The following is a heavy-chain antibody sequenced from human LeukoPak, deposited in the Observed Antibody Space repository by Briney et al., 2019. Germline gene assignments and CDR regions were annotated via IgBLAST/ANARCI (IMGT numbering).Heavy chain of an antibody. Sequence: GGSVRLSCSASGFTFSSYVMHWVRQAPGKGLEYVSLSSSNGDNTFYADSVKGRFTISRDNSKNTLYLQMSSLRAEDTAVYYCVKDVSGSWAFDYWGQGTLATVSS. D-gene: IGHD6-13*01. CDR1: GFTFSSYV. J-gene: IGHJ4*02. CDR3: VKDVSGSWAFDY. V-gene: IGHV3-64D*06. CDR2: SSSNGDNT.